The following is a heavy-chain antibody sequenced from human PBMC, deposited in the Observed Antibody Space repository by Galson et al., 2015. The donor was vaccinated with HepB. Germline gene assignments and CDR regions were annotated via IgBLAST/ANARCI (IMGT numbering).Heavy chain of an antibody. V-gene: IGHV3-23*01. CDR1: GFTFSSYA. CDR3: ASSRDFWSGYYAGRDYYYYYGMDV. CDR2: ISGSGGST. Sequence: SLRLSCAASGFTFSSYAMSWVRQAPGKGLEWVSAISGSGGSTYYAGSVKGRFTISRDNSKNTLYLQMNSLRAEDTAVYYCASSRDFWSGYYAGRDYYYYYGMDVWGQGTTVTVSS. D-gene: IGHD3-3*01. J-gene: IGHJ6*02.